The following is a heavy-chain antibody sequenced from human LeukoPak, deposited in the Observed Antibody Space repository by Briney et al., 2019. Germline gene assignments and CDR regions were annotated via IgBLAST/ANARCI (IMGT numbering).Heavy chain of an antibody. CDR2: ISNDGSTT. V-gene: IGHV3-74*01. D-gene: IGHD1-26*01. Sequence: GGSLRLSCAASGFTFSSYWMHWVRQAPGKGLMWVSRISNDGSTTNYADSVKGRFTISRDNAKSTLHLQMNSLRADDTAVYYCILVGITKQPPDYWGQGTLVTVSS. J-gene: IGHJ4*02. CDR3: ILVGITKQPPDY. CDR1: GFTFSSYW.